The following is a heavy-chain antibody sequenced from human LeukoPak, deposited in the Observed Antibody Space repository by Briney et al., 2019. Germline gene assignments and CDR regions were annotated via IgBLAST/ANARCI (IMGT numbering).Heavy chain of an antibody. D-gene: IGHD3-3*01. Sequence: GGSLRLSCAASGFTFSSYAMRWVRQAPGKGLEWVAVISYDGSNKYYADSVKGRFTISRDNSKNTLYQQMNSLRAEDTAVYYCARVYPKLESGYYFDYWGQGTLVTVSS. J-gene: IGHJ4*02. V-gene: IGHV3-30-3*01. CDR3: ARVYPKLESGYYFDY. CDR1: GFTFSSYA. CDR2: ISYDGSNK.